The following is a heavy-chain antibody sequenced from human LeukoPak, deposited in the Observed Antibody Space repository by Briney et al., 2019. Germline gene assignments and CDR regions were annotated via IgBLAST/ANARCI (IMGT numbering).Heavy chain of an antibody. CDR2: IYTGGST. V-gene: IGHV3-66*02. D-gene: IGHD6-13*01. CDR1: GFTVDSKY. CDR3: ARGFGKAAANVFGGYTMDV. Sequence: GGSLRLSWAASGFTVDSKYISWVRQAPGKGLEWVSLIYTGGSTYYADSVRGRFTISRDNSKNTLYLQMNSLRPEDTAVYYCARGFGKAAANVFGGYTMDVWGQGTTVTVSS. J-gene: IGHJ6*02.